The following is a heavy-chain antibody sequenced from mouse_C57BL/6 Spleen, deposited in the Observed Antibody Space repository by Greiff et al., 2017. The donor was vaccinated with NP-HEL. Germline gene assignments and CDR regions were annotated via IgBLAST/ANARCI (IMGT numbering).Heavy chain of an antibody. D-gene: IGHD3-3*01. V-gene: IGHV1-52*01. CDR2: IDPSDSET. Sequence: QVQLKQPGAELVRPGSSVKLSCKASGYTFTSYWMHWVKQRPIQGLEWIGNIDPSDSETHYNQKFKDKATLTVDKSSSTAYMQLSSLTSEDSAVYYCAREGQPGAMDYWGQGTSVTVSS. J-gene: IGHJ4*01. CDR3: AREGQPGAMDY. CDR1: GYTFTSYW.